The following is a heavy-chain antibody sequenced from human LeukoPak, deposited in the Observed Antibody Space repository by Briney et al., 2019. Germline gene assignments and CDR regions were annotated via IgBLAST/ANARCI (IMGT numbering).Heavy chain of an antibody. Sequence: VASVKVSCKASGYTFIGYYLHWVRQAPGQGLEWMGWINPSSGGTNFAQNFQGRVTMTRDTSISTAYMELSRLKSDDTAVYYCARVGAYGSGSYLVYWGQGTLVTVSS. V-gene: IGHV1-2*02. D-gene: IGHD3-10*01. CDR2: INPSSGGT. J-gene: IGHJ4*02. CDR3: ARVGAYGSGSYLVY. CDR1: GYTFIGYY.